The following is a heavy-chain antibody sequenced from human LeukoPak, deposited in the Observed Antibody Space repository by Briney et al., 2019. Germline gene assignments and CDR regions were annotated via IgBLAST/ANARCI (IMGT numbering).Heavy chain of an antibody. J-gene: IGHJ4*02. D-gene: IGHD5-18*01. Sequence: GGSLRLSCAASGFTVSSNFMNWVRQAPGRGLEWVSVIYSGGSTSYADSVKGRFTISRDNSKNTLFLQMNSLRIGDTAVYYCAREGYSSGSRTGIDYWGQGTLVTVSS. V-gene: IGHV3-66*02. CDR1: GFTVSSNF. CDR3: AREGYSSGSRTGIDY. CDR2: IYSGGST.